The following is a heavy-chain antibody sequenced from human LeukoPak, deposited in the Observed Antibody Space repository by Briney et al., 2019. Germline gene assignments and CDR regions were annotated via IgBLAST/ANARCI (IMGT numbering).Heavy chain of an antibody. D-gene: IGHD4-17*01. CDR2: IYYSGST. V-gene: IGHV4-39*01. CDR1: GGSISSSSYY. CDR3: ARNYGDYGLSFGITDRRFDY. J-gene: IGHJ4*02. Sequence: PSETLSLTCTVSGGSISSSSYYWGWIRQPPGKGLEWIGSIYYSGSTYYNPSLKSRVTISVDTSKNQFSLKLSSVTAADTAVYYCARNYGDYGLSFGITDRRFDYWGQGTLVTVSS.